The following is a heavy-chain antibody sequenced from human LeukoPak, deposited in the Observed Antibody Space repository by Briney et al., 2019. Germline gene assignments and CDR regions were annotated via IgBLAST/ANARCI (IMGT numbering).Heavy chain of an antibody. Sequence: PGGSLRLSCAASGVTLSTYAMSWARQAPGKGQELVSGISSSGSGDNTYYADSVKGRFTISRDNSKNSLYLQMNSLRAEDTAVYYCATSPSTGVWGQGTLVTVSS. V-gene: IGHV3-23*01. D-gene: IGHD1-14*01. CDR1: GVTLSTYA. CDR3: ATSPSTGV. CDR2: ISSSGSGDNT. J-gene: IGHJ4*02.